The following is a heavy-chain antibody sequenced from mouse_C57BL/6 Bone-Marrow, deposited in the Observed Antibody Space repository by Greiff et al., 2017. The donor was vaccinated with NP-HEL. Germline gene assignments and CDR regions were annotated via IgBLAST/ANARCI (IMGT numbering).Heavy chain of an antibody. J-gene: IGHJ3*01. CDR1: GYSITSGYY. D-gene: IGHD1-1*01. V-gene: IGHV3-6*01. CDR3: ARLYG. CDR2: ISYDGSN. Sequence: VQLKESGPGLVKPSQSLSLTCSVTGYSITSGYYWNWIRQFPGNKLEWMGYISYDGSNNYNPSLKNRISITRDTSKNQFFLKLNSVTTEDTATYYCARLYGWGQGTLVTVSA.